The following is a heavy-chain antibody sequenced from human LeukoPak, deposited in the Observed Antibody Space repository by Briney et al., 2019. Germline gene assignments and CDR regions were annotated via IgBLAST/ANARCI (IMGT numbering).Heavy chain of an antibody. Sequence: SETLSLTCTVSGGSISSSSYYWGWIRQPQGKGLEWIGHIYTSRYPAYNPSLKSRATMSVDTSKNQFSLKLSSVTAADTATYYCARDLKDTVKWQLAERNVSYGMDVWGQGTTVSVSS. D-gene: IGHD6-13*01. V-gene: IGHV4-61*05. CDR3: ARDLKDTVKWQLAERNVSYGMDV. CDR2: IYTSRYP. J-gene: IGHJ6*02. CDR1: GGSISSSSYY.